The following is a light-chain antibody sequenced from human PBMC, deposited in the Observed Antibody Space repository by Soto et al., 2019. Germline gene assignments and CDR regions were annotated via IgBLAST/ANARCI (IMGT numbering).Light chain of an antibody. J-gene: IGLJ1*01. Sequence: QSALTQPASVSGSPGPSITISCTGTSSDIGNSNYVSWYQQHPGKAPKLIIYDVNNRPSGISNRFSGTKSASTASLTISGLQAEDEADYYCSSYTSTSLLYVFGTGTKVTVL. CDR2: DVN. CDR1: SSDIGNSNY. CDR3: SSYTSTSLLYV. V-gene: IGLV2-14*03.